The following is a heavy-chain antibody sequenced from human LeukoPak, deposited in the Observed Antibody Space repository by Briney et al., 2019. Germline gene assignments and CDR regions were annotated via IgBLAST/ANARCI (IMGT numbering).Heavy chain of an antibody. CDR1: GFTFRRYL. Sequence: GGSLRLSCAASGFTFRRYLMTWVRQAPGKGLEWVANIKQDGSGQYYVDSVKGRFTISRDNAENSLYLQMNNLRAEDTAIYYCATLDAALWGQGTLVTVSS. CDR2: IKQDGSGQ. CDR3: ATLDAAL. J-gene: IGHJ4*02. V-gene: IGHV3-7*01. D-gene: IGHD5-18*01.